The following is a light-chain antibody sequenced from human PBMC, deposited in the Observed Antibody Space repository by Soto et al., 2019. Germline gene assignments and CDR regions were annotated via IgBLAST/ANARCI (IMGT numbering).Light chain of an antibody. Sequence: QSVLTQPASVSGSPGQSITISCTGTSSDVGSYNLVSWYQQYPGKAPKLMIYEDTKRPSGVSNRFSGSKSGNTASLTISGLQAEDEADYYCCSYATTTTFFGGGTKLTVL. CDR2: EDT. CDR3: CSYATTTTF. V-gene: IGLV2-23*02. CDR1: SSDVGSYNL. J-gene: IGLJ2*01.